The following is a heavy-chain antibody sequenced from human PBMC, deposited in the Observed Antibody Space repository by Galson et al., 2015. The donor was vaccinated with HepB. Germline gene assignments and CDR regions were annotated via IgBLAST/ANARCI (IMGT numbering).Heavy chain of an antibody. D-gene: IGHD6-13*01. J-gene: IGHJ4*02. CDR1: GFTFSSYA. V-gene: IGHV3-23*01. CDR2: ISGSGGST. CDR3: AKWTWAAGAATPQYYFDY. Sequence: SLRLSCAASGFTFSSYAMSWVRQAPGKGLEWVSAISGSGGSTYCADSVKGRFTISRDNSKNTLYLQMNSLRAEDTAVYYCAKWTWAAGAATPQYYFDYWGQGTLVTVSS.